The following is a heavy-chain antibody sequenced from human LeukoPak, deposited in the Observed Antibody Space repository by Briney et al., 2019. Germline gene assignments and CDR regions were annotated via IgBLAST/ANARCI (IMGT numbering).Heavy chain of an antibody. D-gene: IGHD3-22*01. J-gene: IGHJ6*02. CDR3: AKAPYYDSSGYSREIYYYYAMDV. Sequence: PGGSLRLSCAASGXTFSSYGMHWVRQAPGKGLEWVGVISYDGSNKYYADSVKGRFTISRDNSKNTLYLQMNSLRAEDTAVYYCAKAPYYDSSGYSREIYYYYAMDVWGQGTTVTVSS. V-gene: IGHV3-30*18. CDR1: GXTFSSYG. CDR2: ISYDGSNK.